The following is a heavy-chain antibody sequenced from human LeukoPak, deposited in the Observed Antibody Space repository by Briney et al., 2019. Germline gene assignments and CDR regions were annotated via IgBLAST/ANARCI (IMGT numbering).Heavy chain of an antibody. V-gene: IGHV4-59*01. D-gene: IGHD6-19*01. CDR3: ARGDSSGWYPFDY. CDR1: GGSISSYY. CDR2: IYYSGST. Sequence: SETLSLTCTVSGGSISSYYWSWIQQPTGKGLGWIGYIYYSGSTNYNPSLKSRVTISVDTSKNQFSLKLSSVTAADTAVYYCARGDSSGWYPFDYWGQGTLVTVYS. J-gene: IGHJ4*02.